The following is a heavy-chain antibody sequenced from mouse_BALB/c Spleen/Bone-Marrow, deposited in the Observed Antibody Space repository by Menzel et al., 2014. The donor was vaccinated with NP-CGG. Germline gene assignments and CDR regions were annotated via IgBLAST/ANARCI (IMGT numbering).Heavy chain of an antibody. CDR1: GYTFTSYT. J-gene: IGHJ2*01. CDR3: ARESLYGSNYY. V-gene: IGHV1-4*01. Sequence: QVQLKESGAELARPGASVKMSCKASGYTFTSYTMHWVKQGPGQGLEWIGYINPSSGYTNYNQKFKDKATLTADKSSSTAYMQLSSLTSEDSAVYYCARESLYGSNYYWGQGTTLTVSS. D-gene: IGHD1-1*01. CDR2: INPSSGYT.